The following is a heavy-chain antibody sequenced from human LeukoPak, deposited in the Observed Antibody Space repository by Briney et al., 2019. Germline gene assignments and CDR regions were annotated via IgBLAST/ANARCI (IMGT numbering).Heavy chain of an antibody. CDR3: ARIDPLGFFDQ. J-gene: IGHJ4*02. CDR2: IFYSGHS. CDR1: GAFSSRYY. Sequence: SETLSLACSVSGAFSSRYYWSWVRQPLGTGLELLGYIFYSGHSNYNPSLTRRISMSVDTSKAQFSLELTSVTAADTAVYYCARIDPLGFFDQWGPGTLVTVSS. V-gene: IGHV4-59*12. D-gene: IGHD6-25*01.